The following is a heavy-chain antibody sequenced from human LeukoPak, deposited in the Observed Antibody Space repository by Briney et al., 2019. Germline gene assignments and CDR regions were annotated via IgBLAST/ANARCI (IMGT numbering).Heavy chain of an antibody. CDR1: GFTFNNYA. CDR2: ISGSGDST. D-gene: IGHD2-15*01. J-gene: IGHJ4*02. CDR3: AKRWLLDH. V-gene: IGHV3-23*01. Sequence: SGGSLRLSCAASGFTFNNYAMSWVRQAPGKGLEWVSTISGSGDSTYYADSVKGRFTISRDNSKNTLYPQMNSLRAEDTAVYYCAKRWLLDHWGQGTLVTVSS.